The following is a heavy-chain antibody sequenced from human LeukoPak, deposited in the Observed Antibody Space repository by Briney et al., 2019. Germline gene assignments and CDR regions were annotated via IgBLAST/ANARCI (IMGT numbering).Heavy chain of an antibody. Sequence: PGTLSLTCAASGGSISISNWWSWVRQPPGKGLEWIGEIYHNGRTNYNPSLKSRVTLSVDNSRNQFSLKLNSVTAADTAVYYCARAVEVAGTPFGYWGQGTLVTVSS. CDR3: ARAVEVAGTPFGY. D-gene: IGHD6-19*01. J-gene: IGHJ4*02. CDR1: GGSISISNW. CDR2: IYHNGRT. V-gene: IGHV4-4*03.